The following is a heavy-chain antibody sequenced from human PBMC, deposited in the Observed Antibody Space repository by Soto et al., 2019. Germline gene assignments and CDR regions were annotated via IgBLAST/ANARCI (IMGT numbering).Heavy chain of an antibody. CDR2: IYHSGST. Sequence: QLQLQESGSGLVKPSQTLSLTCAVSGGSISSGGYSWSWIRQPPGKGLEWIGYIYHSGSTYYNPSLQSRVTVSVDRYTNQCSLKLSSVTAADTAVYYCARENNVLPGGYFDYWGRGTLVTVSS. V-gene: IGHV4-30-2*01. CDR1: GGSISSGGYS. CDR3: ARENNVLPGGYFDY. J-gene: IGHJ4*02. D-gene: IGHD3-10*01.